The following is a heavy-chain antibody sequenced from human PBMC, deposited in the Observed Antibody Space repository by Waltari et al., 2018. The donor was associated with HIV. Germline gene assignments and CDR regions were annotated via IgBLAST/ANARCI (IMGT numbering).Heavy chain of an antibody. J-gene: IGHJ4*02. CDR1: GASISSGGSS. D-gene: IGHD3-22*01. V-gene: IGHV4-31*03. CDR3: ARRRDYDNSGHYYYFDY. CDR2: IDDSGST. Sequence: QVQLQESGPGLVKPSQTLSLTCTVSGASISSGGSSWRWIRPPPGKGLEWIGYIDDSGSTYYNPSLKSRVTISVDTSKNQFSLKMTSVTAADTAVYYCARRRDYDNSGHYYYFDYWGQGALVTVSS.